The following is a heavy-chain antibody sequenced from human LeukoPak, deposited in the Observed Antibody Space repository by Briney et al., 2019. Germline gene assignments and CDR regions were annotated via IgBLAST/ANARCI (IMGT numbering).Heavy chain of an antibody. Sequence: ASVKVSCKASGYTFTSYGISWVRQAPGQGLEWMGWISAYNGNTNYAQKLQGRVTMTTDTSTSTAYMELRSLRSDDTAVYYCARDVEKQYYYDSSGSQTLDYWGQGTLVTVSS. V-gene: IGHV1-18*01. J-gene: IGHJ4*02. CDR3: ARDVEKQYYYDSSGSQTLDY. CDR1: GYTFTSYG. D-gene: IGHD3-22*01. CDR2: ISAYNGNT.